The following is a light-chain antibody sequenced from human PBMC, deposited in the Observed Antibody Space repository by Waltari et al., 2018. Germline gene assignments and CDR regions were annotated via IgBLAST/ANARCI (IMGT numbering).Light chain of an antibody. V-gene: IGLV2-14*03. Sequence: QSALTQPASVSGSPGQSVTISCTGVSRDGAEYRIISSFRQHPGKAPKLILYDVSNRASDISNRFSGSKSGNTASLTISGLQPEDEADYFCSSYTPTSILVFGGGTKLTV. CDR3: SSYTPTSILV. CDR2: DVS. J-gene: IGLJ2*01. CDR1: SRDGAEYRI.